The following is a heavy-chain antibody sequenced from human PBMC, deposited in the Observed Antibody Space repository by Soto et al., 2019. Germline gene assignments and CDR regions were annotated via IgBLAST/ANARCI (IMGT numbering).Heavy chain of an antibody. CDR2: VLGGGGST. CDR3: AKAWGPVVRGVIDYYYYGMDV. D-gene: IGHD3-10*01. Sequence: GVSLRLSCAASGYTFSSYAMSWVRQTPGKGLEWVSGVLGGGGSTFYADSVKGRFTISRDNSKNTLYLQMNSLRAEDTAVYYCAKAWGPVVRGVIDYYYYGMDVWGQGTTVTVS. J-gene: IGHJ6*02. CDR1: GYTFSSYA. V-gene: IGHV3-23*01.